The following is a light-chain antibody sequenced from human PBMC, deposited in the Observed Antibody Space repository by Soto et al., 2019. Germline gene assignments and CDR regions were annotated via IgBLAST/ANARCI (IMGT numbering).Light chain of an antibody. CDR1: ESVSSGY. V-gene: IGKV3-20*01. Sequence: EIVLTQSPGTLSLSPGERVTLSCRASESVSSGYVGWYQQKPGQAPRLVIFDAIGRATGIPDRFRGSGSGTDFTLTISSLEPEDFAVYYCQQYGSSPPSFGQGTKLEIK. CDR2: DAI. J-gene: IGKJ2*01. CDR3: QQYGSSPPS.